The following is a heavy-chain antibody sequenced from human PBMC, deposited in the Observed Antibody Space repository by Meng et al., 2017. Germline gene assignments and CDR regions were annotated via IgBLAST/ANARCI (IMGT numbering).Heavy chain of an antibody. CDR3: ARVRIVGATRWNDAFDI. CDR2: INWNGGST. J-gene: IGHJ3*02. D-gene: IGHD1-26*01. Sequence: GESLKISCAASGFTFDDYGMSWVRQAPGKGLEWVSGINWNGGSTGYADSVKGRFTISRDNAKHSLYLQMNSLRAEDTALYYCARVRIVGATRWNDAFDIWGQGAMVTVSS. CDR1: GFTFDDYG. V-gene: IGHV3-20*04.